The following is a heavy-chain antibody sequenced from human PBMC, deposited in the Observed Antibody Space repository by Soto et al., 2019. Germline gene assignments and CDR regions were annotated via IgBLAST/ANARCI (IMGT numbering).Heavy chain of an antibody. CDR1: GYLFTAYS. V-gene: IGHV1-46*01. J-gene: IGHJ4*02. CDR3: ARGGYSSSWYSDGKWVFDY. Sequence: ASVKVSCKASGYLFTAYSMHWVRLAPGQGLEWMGVVNPSGGSTKYAQNFQGRVTMTRDTSTTTIYMELSSLRSDDTAIYYCARGGYSSSWYSDGKWVFDYWGQGTLVTVSS. D-gene: IGHD6-13*01. CDR2: VNPSGGST.